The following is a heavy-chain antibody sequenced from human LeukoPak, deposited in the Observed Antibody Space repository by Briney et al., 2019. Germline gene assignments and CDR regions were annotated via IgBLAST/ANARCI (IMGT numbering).Heavy chain of an antibody. J-gene: IGHJ6*02. V-gene: IGHV3-7*01. CDR1: GFTFSSYW. Sequence: GGSLRLSCAASGFTFSSYWMSWVRQAPGKGLEWVANIKQDGSEKYHVDSVKGRFTISRDNAKNSLYLQMNSLRAEDTAVYYCARDRYCSGGSCYYGMDVWGQGTTVTVSS. CDR2: IKQDGSEK. D-gene: IGHD2-15*01. CDR3: ARDRYCSGGSCYYGMDV.